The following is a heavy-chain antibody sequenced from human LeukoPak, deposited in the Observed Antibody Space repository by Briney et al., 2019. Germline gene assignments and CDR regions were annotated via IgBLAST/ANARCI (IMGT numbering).Heavy chain of an antibody. V-gene: IGHV1-2*02. CDR1: GYTFTGYY. J-gene: IGHJ4*02. D-gene: IGHD3-10*01. Sequence: ASVKVSCKASGYTFTGYYIHWVRQAPGQGLEWMGWINPHSGGTSYAQNFQGRVTMTRDTSISTAYMDLSRLGSDDTAFYYCARDSNYYGSGSYYNSDYWGQGTLVTVSS. CDR3: ARDSNYYGSGSYYNSDY. CDR2: INPHSGGT.